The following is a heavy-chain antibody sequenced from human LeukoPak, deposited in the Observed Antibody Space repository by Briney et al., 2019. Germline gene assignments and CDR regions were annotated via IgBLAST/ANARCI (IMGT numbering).Heavy chain of an antibody. CDR2: IYYSGST. CDR3: AALAAAGTD. V-gene: IGHV4-59*01. Sequence: SETLSLTCAVSSGSISSSLWSCIRQPPGKRLEWIGYIYYSGSTDYNPSLKSRVTISVDTSKNQLSLKLSSVTAADTAVYYCAALAAAGTDWGHGTLVTVSS. CDR1: SGSISSSL. D-gene: IGHD6-13*01. J-gene: IGHJ4*01.